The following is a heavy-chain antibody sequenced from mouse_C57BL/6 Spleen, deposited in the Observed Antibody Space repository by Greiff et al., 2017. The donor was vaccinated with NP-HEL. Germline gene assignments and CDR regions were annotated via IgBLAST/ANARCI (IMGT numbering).Heavy chain of an antibody. D-gene: IGHD2-3*01. CDR1: GFTFSSYA. CDR3: TREAYDGDSCDY. CDR2: ISSGGDYI. V-gene: IGHV5-9-1*02. Sequence: EVMLVESGEGLVKPGGSLKLSCAASGFTFSSYAMSWVRQTPEKRLEWVAYISSGGDYIYYADTVKGRFTISRDNARNTLYLQMSSLKSEDTAMYYCTREAYDGDSCDYWGQGTTLTVSS. J-gene: IGHJ2*01.